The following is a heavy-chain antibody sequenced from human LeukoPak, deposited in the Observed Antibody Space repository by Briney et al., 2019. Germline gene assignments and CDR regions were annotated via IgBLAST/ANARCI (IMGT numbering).Heavy chain of an antibody. D-gene: IGHD4-17*01. CDR1: GFTFSSYW. Sequence: GGSLRLSCAASGFTFSSYWMTWGRQAPGEGLEWVDNIKQDGSEKYYVDSVKGRFTISRDNAKNSLYLQMNSLRAEDTAVYYCARAGRHDYGEQWGQGTLVTVSS. CDR3: ARAGRHDYGEQ. V-gene: IGHV3-7*01. CDR2: IKQDGSEK. J-gene: IGHJ4*02.